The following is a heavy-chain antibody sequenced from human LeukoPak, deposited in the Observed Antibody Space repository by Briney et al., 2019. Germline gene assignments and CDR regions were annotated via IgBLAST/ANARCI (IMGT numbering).Heavy chain of an antibody. CDR2: ISAYNGNT. J-gene: IGHJ6*03. Sequence: ASVKVSCKASGYTFTSYGISWVRQAPGQGLEWMGWISAYNGNTNYAQKLQGRVTMTTDTSTSTAYMELRSLRSDDTAVYYCARALRSTDDRNYYYMDVWGKGTTVTVSS. D-gene: IGHD1-1*01. V-gene: IGHV1-18*01. CDR1: GYTFTSYG. CDR3: ARALRSTDDRNYYYMDV.